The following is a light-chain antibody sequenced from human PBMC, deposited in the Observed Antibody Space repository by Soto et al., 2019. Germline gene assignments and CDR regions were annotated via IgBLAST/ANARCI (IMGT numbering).Light chain of an antibody. V-gene: IGLV2-14*01. CDR1: SSDVGSYNY. CDR3: SSYRSPSPYV. Sequence: QSALTQPASVSGSPGQSITISCTGTSSDVGSYNYVSWLQQYPGQAPKLVIFEVTTRASGVPDRFSASKSGNTASLTISGLQAGDEADYYCSSYRSPSPYVFGTGTKVTVL. J-gene: IGLJ1*01. CDR2: EVT.